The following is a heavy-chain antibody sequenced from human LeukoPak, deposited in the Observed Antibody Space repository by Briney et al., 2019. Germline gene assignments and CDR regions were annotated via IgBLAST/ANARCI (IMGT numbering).Heavy chain of an antibody. V-gene: IGHV3-23*01. Sequence: GGSLRLSCATSGFTFSIYGMSWVRQAPGKGLEWVSAISDSGGNTYYADSVKGRFTISRDNAKNTLYLQMNSLRAEDTAVYYCARDGTAVGINYDYWGQGTLVTVSS. D-gene: IGHD6-13*01. J-gene: IGHJ4*02. CDR3: ARDGTAVGINYDY. CDR2: ISDSGGNT. CDR1: GFTFSIYG.